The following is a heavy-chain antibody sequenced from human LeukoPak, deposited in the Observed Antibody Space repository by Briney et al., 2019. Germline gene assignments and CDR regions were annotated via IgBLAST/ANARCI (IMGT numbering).Heavy chain of an antibody. CDR1: GFTFRKYA. V-gene: IGHV3-23*01. D-gene: IGHD2-2*01. CDR2: ISGSGGGT. CDR3: AARSTAAFDV. J-gene: IGHJ2*01. Sequence: GGSLRLSCAVSGFTFRKYAMGWVRQAPGKGLEWVSDISGSGGGTFYADSLKGRVTISKDKSKSTVYLQMNSLRAEGTAVYYCAARSTAAFDVWGRGTLVIVSS.